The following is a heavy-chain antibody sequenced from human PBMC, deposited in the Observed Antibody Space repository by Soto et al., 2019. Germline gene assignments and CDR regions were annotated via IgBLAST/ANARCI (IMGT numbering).Heavy chain of an antibody. CDR2: ISWNSGSI. V-gene: IGHV3-9*01. Sequence: GGSLRLSCAASGFTFDDYAMHWVRQAPGKGLEWVSGISWNSGSIGYADSVKGRFTISRDNAKNSLYLQMNSLRAEDTALYYCAKAHLGELSLGDYWGQGTLVTVSS. D-gene: IGHD3-16*02. CDR3: AKAHLGELSLGDY. J-gene: IGHJ4*02. CDR1: GFTFDDYA.